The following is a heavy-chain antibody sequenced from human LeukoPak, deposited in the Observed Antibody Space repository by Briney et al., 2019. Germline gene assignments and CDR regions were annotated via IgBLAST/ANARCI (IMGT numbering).Heavy chain of an antibody. Sequence: SQTLSLTCTASGGSISSGDYYWSWIRQPPGKGLEWIGNIYYSGSTYYNPSLKSRVTISVDTSKNQFSLKLSSVTAADTAVYYCAREDDSSGYFDYWGQGTLVTVSS. CDR1: GGSISSGDYY. CDR3: AREDDSSGYFDY. CDR2: IYYSGST. J-gene: IGHJ4*02. V-gene: IGHV4-30-4*08. D-gene: IGHD3-22*01.